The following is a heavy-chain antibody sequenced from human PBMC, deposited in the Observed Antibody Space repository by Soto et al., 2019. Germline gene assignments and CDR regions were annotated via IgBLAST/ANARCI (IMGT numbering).Heavy chain of an antibody. Sequence: QVQLVQSGAEVKKPGSSVKVSCTASGGTFNFYSISWVRQAPGQGLEWVGRVIPMVGMSEYAQKFQGRVTITADKSTSTAYMSLRSLRSEDTAVYYCATNYGSRSAHFDYWGQGTLVTVSS. CDR2: VIPMVGMS. CDR3: ATNYGSRSAHFDY. J-gene: IGHJ4*02. D-gene: IGHD3-10*01. V-gene: IGHV1-69*02. CDR1: GGTFNFYS.